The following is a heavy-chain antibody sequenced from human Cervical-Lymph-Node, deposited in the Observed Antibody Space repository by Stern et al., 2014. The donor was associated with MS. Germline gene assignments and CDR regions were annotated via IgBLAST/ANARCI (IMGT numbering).Heavy chain of an antibody. CDR2: ISWNSANM. CDR1: GLTFDDYA. V-gene: IGHV3-9*01. J-gene: IGHJ5*02. Sequence: EVQLEESGGGLVQPGRSLRLSCAASGLTFDDYAMHWVRLPPGKGLEWVSSISWNSANMAYAESVKGRFTISRDNAKNSLSLQMHSLRPEDTAVYYCIKDRGSWFSFDSWFDHWGQGSLVTVSS. CDR3: IKDRGSWFSFDSWFDH. D-gene: IGHD3-9*01.